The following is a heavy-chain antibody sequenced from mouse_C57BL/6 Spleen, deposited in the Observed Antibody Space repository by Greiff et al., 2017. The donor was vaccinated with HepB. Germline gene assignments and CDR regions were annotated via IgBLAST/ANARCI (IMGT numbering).Heavy chain of an antibody. D-gene: IGHD1-1*01. CDR2: ISYDGSN. CDR3: AREGYYYGSSGAWFAY. CDR1: GYSITSGYY. J-gene: IGHJ3*01. V-gene: IGHV3-6*01. Sequence: VQLQESGPGLVKPSQSLSLTCSVTGYSITSGYYWNWIRQFPGNKLEWMGYISYDGSNNYNPSLKNRISITRDTSKNQFFLKLNSVTTEDTATYYCAREGYYYGSSGAWFAYWGQGTLVTVSA.